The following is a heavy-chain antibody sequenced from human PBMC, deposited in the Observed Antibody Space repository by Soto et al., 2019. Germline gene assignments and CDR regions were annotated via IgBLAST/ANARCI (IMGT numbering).Heavy chain of an antibody. CDR1: GFTFSSYD. CDR2: ISSSSSTI. J-gene: IGHJ5*02. Sequence: GGSLRLSCAASGFTFSSYDMNWVRQAPGKGLEWVSYISSSSSTIYYADSVKGRFTISRDNAKNSLYLQMNSLRAEDTAVYYCAGHGGQWLNWFGPWGQGILVTVS. D-gene: IGHD6-19*01. V-gene: IGHV3-48*01. CDR3: AGHGGQWLNWFGP.